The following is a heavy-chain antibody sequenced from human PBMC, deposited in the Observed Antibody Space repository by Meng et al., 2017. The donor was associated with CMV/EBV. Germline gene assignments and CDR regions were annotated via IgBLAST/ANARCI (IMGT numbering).Heavy chain of an antibody. D-gene: IGHD2-2*01. J-gene: IGHJ4*02. V-gene: IGHV4-30-4*08. Sequence: QVRLQESGPGLLKPPQTLPPTCTVSGGSISSGDYYWSWTRQPPGKGLEWIGYIYYSGSTYYNPSLKSRVTISVDTSKNQFSLKLSSVTAADTAVYYCARVGRTSCYDYWGQGTLVTVSS. CDR3: ARVGRTSCYDY. CDR2: IYYSGST. CDR1: GGSISSGDYY.